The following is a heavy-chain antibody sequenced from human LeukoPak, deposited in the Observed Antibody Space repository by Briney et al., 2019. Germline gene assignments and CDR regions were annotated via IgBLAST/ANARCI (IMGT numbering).Heavy chain of an antibody. CDR2: IYTSGST. CDR1: GFSISSGSYY. D-gene: IGHD1-26*01. V-gene: IGHV4-61*02. J-gene: IGHJ6*02. Sequence: PSETLSLTCTVSGFSISSGSYYWGWVRQPAGKGLEWIVRIYTSGSTNYNPSRKSRVTISVDTTKNPFSLKLSSVTAADTAVYYCARDRPVGATTYGMDVWGQGTTVTVSS. CDR3: ARDRPVGATTYGMDV.